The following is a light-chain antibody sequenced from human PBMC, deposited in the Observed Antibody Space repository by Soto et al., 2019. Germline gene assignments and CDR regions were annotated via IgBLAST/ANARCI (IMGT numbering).Light chain of an antibody. V-gene: IGKV4-1*01. CDR1: QSVLYSSDNKNY. Sequence: DIVITQSQDSLTVSLGERATINYKSSQSVLYSSDNKNYLAWYQQKPGQPPKLLIYWASTRDSGVPDRFSGSGSGADFTLTISSLQAEDVAVYYCQQYYTTLTFGGGTRVEIK. CDR3: QQYYTTLT. CDR2: WAS. J-gene: IGKJ4*01.